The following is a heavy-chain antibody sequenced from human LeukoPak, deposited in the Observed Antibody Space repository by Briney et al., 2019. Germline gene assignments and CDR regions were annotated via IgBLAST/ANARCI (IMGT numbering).Heavy chain of an antibody. D-gene: IGHD3-10*01. CDR2: IYSDGTT. CDR1: GFTVFSNY. CDR3: ARERSYYYYYMDV. V-gene: IGHV3-53*01. J-gene: IGHJ6*03. Sequence: GGSLRLSCAASGFTVFSNYMSWVRQAPGKGLEWVSVIYSDGTTYYADSVQGRFTISRDNSKNTLYLQMKSLRAEDTAVYFCARERSYYYYYMDVWGKGTTVTVFS.